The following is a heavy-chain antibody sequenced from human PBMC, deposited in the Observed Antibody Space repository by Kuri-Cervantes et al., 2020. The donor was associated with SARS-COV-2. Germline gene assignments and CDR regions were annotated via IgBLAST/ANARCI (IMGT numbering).Heavy chain of an antibody. J-gene: IGHJ4*02. V-gene: IGHV1-18*01. CDR3: ARSHTLYGGNSSPWDY. D-gene: IGHD4-23*01. CDR2: INTHNGNT. Sequence: ASVKVSCKASGYSFINYGLTWVRQAPGRGLEWVASINTHNGNTNYAQILQGRVTMTADTFTNTAYVELRGLKSFDTGVYYCARSHTLYGGNSSPWDYWGQGTLVTVSS. CDR1: GYSFINYG.